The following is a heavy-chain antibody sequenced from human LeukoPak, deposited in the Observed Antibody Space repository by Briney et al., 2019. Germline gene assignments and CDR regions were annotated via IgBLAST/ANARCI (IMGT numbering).Heavy chain of an antibody. CDR1: GFTFSSYA. Sequence: PGRFLRLSCAASGFTFSSYAMHWVRQAPGKGLEWVAVISYDGSNKYYADSVKGRFTISRDNSKNTLYLQMNSLRAEDTAVYYCARLPSAYGGNLDYWGQGTLVTVSS. CDR2: ISYDGSNK. V-gene: IGHV3-30-3*01. D-gene: IGHD4-23*01. CDR3: ARLPSAYGGNLDY. J-gene: IGHJ4*02.